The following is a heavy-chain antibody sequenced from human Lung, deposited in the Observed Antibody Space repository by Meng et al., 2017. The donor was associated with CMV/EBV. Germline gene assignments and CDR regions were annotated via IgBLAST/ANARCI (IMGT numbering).Heavy chain of an antibody. CDR1: GYTFNSFG. CDR2: ISPYTGNT. D-gene: IGHD2-2*01. CDR3: ARDPRLVPSAAQEF. J-gene: IGHJ4*02. Sequence: SVKVSXKTSGYTFNSFGISWVRQAPGQGLEWLGWISPYTGNTFYAQNLQGRVTLTTDRSTSTAYMELRSLTSDDTAVYYCARDPRLVPSAAQEFWGQGTLVTVSS. V-gene: IGHV1-18*01.